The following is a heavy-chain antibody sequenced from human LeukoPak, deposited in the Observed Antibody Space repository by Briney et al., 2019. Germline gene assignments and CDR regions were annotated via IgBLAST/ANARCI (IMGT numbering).Heavy chain of an antibody. V-gene: IGHV3-33*01. Sequence: GGSLRLSCAASGFTFSSYGMHWVRQAPGKGLEWVALIWYDWGNKYYADSVNGRFTISRDNSKNTLYLQMNRLKGEDKAVYYCARDIEEGRGDLRLGFDSWGQGTLVTVSS. CDR3: ARDIEEGRGDLRLGFDS. D-gene: IGHD7-27*01. CDR2: IWYDWGNK. CDR1: GFTFSSYG. J-gene: IGHJ4*02.